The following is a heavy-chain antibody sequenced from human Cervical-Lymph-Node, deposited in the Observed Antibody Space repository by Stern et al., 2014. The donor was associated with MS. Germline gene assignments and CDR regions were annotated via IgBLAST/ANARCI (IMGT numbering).Heavy chain of an antibody. CDR3: VRDLSVIMGVNLFDS. J-gene: IGHJ4*02. D-gene: IGHD2-8*01. CDR1: GFNFRGYG. V-gene: IGHV3-30*03. CDR2: ASHDGNNR. Sequence: VQLVESWGGAVQPGRSLRLSCTTSGFNFRGYGMNLVLPAPGKGLELVTFASHDGNNRFYADSVKGRFTISRDNSKKTLYLQMSSLTSEDTSLYYCVRDLSVIMGVNLFDSWGRGTLVTVSS.